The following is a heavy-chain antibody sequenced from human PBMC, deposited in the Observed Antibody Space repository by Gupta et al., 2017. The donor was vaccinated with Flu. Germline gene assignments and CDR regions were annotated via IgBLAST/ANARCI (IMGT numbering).Heavy chain of an antibody. Sequence: QVRLQESGPGLVKPSETLSLTCTVSGASIDRDYWTWIRQPPGKGLEFIGSIFHSGSTNYNPALKSRVTISTDTSKNQFSLKLNSVTAADTAVYYCARAETQVVTGLDYWGQGTLVTVSS. CDR3: ARAETQVVTGLDY. D-gene: IGHD2-21*02. J-gene: IGHJ4*02. V-gene: IGHV4-59*01. CDR1: GASIDRDY. CDR2: IFHSGST.